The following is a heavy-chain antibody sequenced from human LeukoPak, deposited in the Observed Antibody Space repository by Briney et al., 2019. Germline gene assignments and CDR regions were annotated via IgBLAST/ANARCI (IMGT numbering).Heavy chain of an antibody. V-gene: IGHV4-59*01. CDR2: VDHTGST. CDR1: DDSITMYY. Sequence: TSETLSLTCSVSDDSITMYYWTWIRRPPGKGLEWIGYVDHTGSTNFNPSLNGRVSISRDTTKNLFSLRLRSVTAADTAVYFCARGRVSSSTWYSTYYYYFYMDVWGKGTTVTVSS. J-gene: IGHJ6*03. CDR3: ARGRVSSSTWYSTYYYYFYMDV. D-gene: IGHD1-1*01.